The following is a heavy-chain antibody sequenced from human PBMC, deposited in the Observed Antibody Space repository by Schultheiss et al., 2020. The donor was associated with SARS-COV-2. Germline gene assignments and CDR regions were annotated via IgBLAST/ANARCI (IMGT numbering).Heavy chain of an antibody. CDR1: GYSISSGYY. D-gene: IGHD5-12*01. CDR2: INHSGGT. Sequence: SETLSLTCAVSGYSISSGYYWGWIRQPPGKGLEWIGEINHSGGTNYNPSLESRVSISVDTSKNQFSLKLSSVTAADTAVYYCARGGIVATRPLFDYWGQGTLVTVSS. V-gene: IGHV4-38-2*01. J-gene: IGHJ4*02. CDR3: ARGGIVATRPLFDY.